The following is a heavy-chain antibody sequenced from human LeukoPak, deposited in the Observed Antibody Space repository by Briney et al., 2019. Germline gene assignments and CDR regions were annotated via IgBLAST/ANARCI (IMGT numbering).Heavy chain of an antibody. CDR1: GGSISSSSYY. V-gene: IGHV4-39*07. Sequence: SETLSLTCTVSGGSISSSSYYWGWIRQPPGKGLEWIGSIYHSGSTNYNPSLKSRVTISVDTSKNQFSLKLSSVTAADTAVYYCARPGRKNYDILTGPRGAFDIWGQGTMVTVSS. CDR2: IYHSGST. CDR3: ARPGRKNYDILTGPRGAFDI. J-gene: IGHJ3*02. D-gene: IGHD3-9*01.